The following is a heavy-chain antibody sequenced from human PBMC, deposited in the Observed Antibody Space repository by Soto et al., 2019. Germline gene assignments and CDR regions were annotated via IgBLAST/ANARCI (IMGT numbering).Heavy chain of an antibody. D-gene: IGHD3-22*01. V-gene: IGHV3-9*01. CDR2: ISWKSGSI. Sequence: GGSLRLSCAASGFTFDDYAMHWVRQAPGKGLEWVSGISWKSGSIGYADYVKGRFTISRDNAKNSLYLQRNSLRAEDTALYYCAKDKYPPYYYDSSGPFDYWGQGTLVTVSS. CDR1: GFTFDDYA. CDR3: AKDKYPPYYYDSSGPFDY. J-gene: IGHJ4*02.